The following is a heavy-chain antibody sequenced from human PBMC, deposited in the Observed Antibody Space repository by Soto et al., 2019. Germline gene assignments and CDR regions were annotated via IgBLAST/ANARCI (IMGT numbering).Heavy chain of an antibody. J-gene: IGHJ4*02. CDR1: GFTFSSYA. CDR2: ISSNGGST. D-gene: IGHD3-10*01. Sequence: EVQLVESGGGLVQPGGSLRLSCAASGFTFSSYAMHWVRQAPGKGLEYVSAISSNGGSTYYANSVKGRFTISRDNSKNTLYLQMGSLRAEDMALSYCARQGRAVSSYYFDYWGQGTLVTVSS. CDR3: ARQGRAVSSYYFDY. V-gene: IGHV3-64*01.